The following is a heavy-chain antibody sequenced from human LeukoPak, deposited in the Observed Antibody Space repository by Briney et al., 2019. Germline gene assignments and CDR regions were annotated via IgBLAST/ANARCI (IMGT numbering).Heavy chain of an antibody. J-gene: IGHJ4*02. CDR3: AKDSFQNYDFWIGYSYPGFDY. Sequence: PGGSLRLSCSASGFSFSNYGMLWVRQAQGMGLEGVAFVRYGGTNKYYAVSGKGRFTNSRDNSKHTLDLQMNSLRAEDTAVYYCAKDSFQNYDFWIGYSYPGFDYWGQGTLVTVSS. D-gene: IGHD3-3*01. CDR1: GFSFSNYG. CDR2: VRYGGTNK. V-gene: IGHV3-30*02.